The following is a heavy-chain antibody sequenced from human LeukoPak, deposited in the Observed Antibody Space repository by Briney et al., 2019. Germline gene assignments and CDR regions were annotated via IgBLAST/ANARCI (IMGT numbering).Heavy chain of an antibody. V-gene: IGHV3-74*01. CDR2: ISSDGSDT. Sequence: GGSLRLSCAGSGFTFSRSWMHWVRQAPREELVWVSRISSDGSDTIYADSVKGRFTISRDNAKNTLYLEMNSLRAEDSAMYYCARDRGGLGPTTTDYWGQGTLVTVYS. CDR3: ARDRGGLGPTTTDY. CDR1: GFTFSRSW. D-gene: IGHD3-10*01. J-gene: IGHJ4*02.